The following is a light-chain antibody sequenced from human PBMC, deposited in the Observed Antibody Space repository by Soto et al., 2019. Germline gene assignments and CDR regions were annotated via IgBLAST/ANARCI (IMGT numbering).Light chain of an antibody. Sequence: QAVVTQPPSASGTPGQRVSISCSGSSSNIGSNSVNWYQQLPGTAPKLLIYSNNQRPSGVPDRISGSKSGTSASLAISGLQSEDEADYYCAAWDDSLNGPVFGPGTKLTVL. CDR1: SSNIGSNS. CDR3: AAWDDSLNGPV. CDR2: SNN. V-gene: IGLV1-44*01. J-gene: IGLJ1*01.